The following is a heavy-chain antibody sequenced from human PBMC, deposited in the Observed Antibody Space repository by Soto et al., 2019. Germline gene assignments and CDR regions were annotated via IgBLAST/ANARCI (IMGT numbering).Heavy chain of an antibody. Sequence: GGSLRLSCAASGFTFSSYAMSWVRQAPGKGLEWVSAISGSGGSTYYADSVKGRFTISRDNSKNTLYLQMNSLRAEDTAVYYCAKEGECLYYDFWSGCDFDYWGQGTLVTVSS. J-gene: IGHJ4*02. D-gene: IGHD3-3*01. CDR3: AKEGECLYYDFWSGCDFDY. V-gene: IGHV3-23*01. CDR2: ISGSGGST. CDR1: GFTFSSYA.